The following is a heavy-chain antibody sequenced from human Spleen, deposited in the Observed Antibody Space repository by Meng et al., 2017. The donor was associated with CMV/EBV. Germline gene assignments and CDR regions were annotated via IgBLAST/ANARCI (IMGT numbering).Heavy chain of an antibody. V-gene: IGHV1-2*02. J-gene: IGHJ3*02. CDR2: INPNSGGT. CDR3: ATYCSGTNCYDAFDI. D-gene: IGHD2-2*01. Sequence: SPYTFTGYYMHWVRQAPGQRLEWMGWINPNSGGTKYAQSFQGRVTMTRDTSISTTYMELSRLRSDDTAVYYCATYCSGTNCYDAFDIWGQGTMVTVSS. CDR1: PYTFTGYY.